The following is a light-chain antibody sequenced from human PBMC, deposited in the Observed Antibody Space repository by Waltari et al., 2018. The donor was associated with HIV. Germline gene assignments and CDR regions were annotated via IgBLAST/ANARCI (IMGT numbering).Light chain of an antibody. V-gene: IGKV1-NL1*01. Sequence: DIQMTQSPSSLSASVGDRVTITCRASQAISNSLAWYQQKPGKAPKLLLYAASRLESGVPSRFSGSRSGTDYALTISSLRPEDFAVYYCQQYFSPPPLTFGGGTKVEIK. J-gene: IGKJ4*01. CDR2: AAS. CDR3: QQYFSPPPLT. CDR1: QAISNS.